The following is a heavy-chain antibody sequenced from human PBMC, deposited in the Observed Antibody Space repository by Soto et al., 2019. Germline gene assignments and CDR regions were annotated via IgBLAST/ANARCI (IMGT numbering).Heavy chain of an antibody. CDR3: ARSYYDSSGYVHYYGMDV. Sequence: ASVKVSCKASGYTFTSYGISWVRQAPGQGLEWMGWISAYNGNTNYAQKLQGRVTMTTDTSTSTAYMELRSLRSDDTAVYYCARSYYDSSGYVHYYGMDVWGQGTTVTVSS. D-gene: IGHD3-22*01. CDR1: GYTFTSYG. J-gene: IGHJ6*02. CDR2: ISAYNGNT. V-gene: IGHV1-18*04.